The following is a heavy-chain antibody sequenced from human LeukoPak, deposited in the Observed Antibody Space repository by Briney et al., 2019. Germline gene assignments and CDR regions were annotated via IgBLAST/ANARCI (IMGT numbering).Heavy chain of an antibody. D-gene: IGHD6-19*01. CDR2: ISGYNGDT. J-gene: IGHJ4*02. CDR1: GYTFDTYV. CDR3: ARAAAVAARLDY. V-gene: IGHV1-18*01. Sequence: ASVKVSCKASGYTFDTYVISWVRQAPGQGLEWMGGISGYNGDTNYAQKFQGRVTMTTDTSTSTAYMEVRSLRSDDTAFYYCARAAAVAARLDYWGRGALVTVSS.